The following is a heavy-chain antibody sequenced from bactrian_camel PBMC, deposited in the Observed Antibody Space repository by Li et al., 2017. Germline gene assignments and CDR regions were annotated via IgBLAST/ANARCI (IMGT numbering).Heavy chain of an antibody. CDR2: INTGGGDAT. V-gene: IGHV3S54*01. D-gene: IGHD2*01. CDR1: PRTYSNNC. Sequence: HVQLVESGGGSVQAGGSLRLSCTTSPRTYSNNCIGWFRQAPDKQREGVAAINTGGGDATYYAASVKGRFIISRGNAKNTVYLQMNNLQPEDTATYYCAEGRGGRGEHCYSLNYWGQGTQVTVS. J-gene: IGHJ4*01. CDR3: AEGRGGRGEHCYSLNY.